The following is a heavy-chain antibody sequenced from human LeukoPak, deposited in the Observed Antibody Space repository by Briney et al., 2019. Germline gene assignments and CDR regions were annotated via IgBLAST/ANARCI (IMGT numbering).Heavy chain of an antibody. Sequence: SETLSLTCAVSGGSITRYYWSWMRQPPGKGLEWIGYIHYSGSTNYNPSLKSRVTISLDTSKNQFSLKLSSVPAADTAVYYCASSEWNYARWGRGTLVTVSS. J-gene: IGHJ4*02. D-gene: IGHD1-7*01. CDR3: ASSEWNYAR. CDR2: IHYSGST. V-gene: IGHV4-59*08. CDR1: GGSITRYY.